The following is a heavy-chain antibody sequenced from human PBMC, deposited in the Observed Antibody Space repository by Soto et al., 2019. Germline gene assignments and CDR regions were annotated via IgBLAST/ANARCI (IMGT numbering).Heavy chain of an antibody. Sequence: SETLSLTCTVSGGSVSSQYWSWIRQPAGKGLEWIGRIYNGGIPLIHPSLESRVALSLDTSKNQFSLTLSSVTAADTALYYCAKDNGGYYDSSGNFEYWGQGTLVTVSS. V-gene: IGHV4-4*07. CDR3: AKDNGGYYDSSGNFEY. D-gene: IGHD3-22*01. CDR2: IYNGGIP. J-gene: IGHJ4*02. CDR1: GGSVSSQY.